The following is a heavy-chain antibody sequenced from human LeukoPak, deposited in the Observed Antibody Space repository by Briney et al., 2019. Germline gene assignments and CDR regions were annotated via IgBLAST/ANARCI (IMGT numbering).Heavy chain of an antibody. V-gene: IGHV3-23*01. D-gene: IGHD3-22*01. Sequence: PGGSLRLSCAASGFTFSSYAMSWVRQAPGKGLEWVSAISGSGGSTYYADSVKGRFTISRDNSKNTLYLQMNSLRAEDTAVYYCARGDSSGYYSNYWGQGTLVTVSS. CDR1: GFTFSSYA. J-gene: IGHJ4*02. CDR3: ARGDSSGYYSNY. CDR2: ISGSGGST.